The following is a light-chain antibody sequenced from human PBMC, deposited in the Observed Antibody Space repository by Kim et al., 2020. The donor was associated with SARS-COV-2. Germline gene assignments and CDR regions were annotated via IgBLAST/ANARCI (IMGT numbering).Light chain of an antibody. V-gene: IGLV2-18*02. CDR1: SSDVGRYDR. CDR2: EVS. Sequence: QSALTQPPSVSGSPGQSVTISCTGTSSDVGRYDRVSWYQQPPGTVPKLMIYEVSNRPSGVPDRFSGSKSGNTASLTISGLQAEDEADYYCSSYTNRGTYVFGTGTKVTVL. J-gene: IGLJ1*01. CDR3: SSYTNRGTYV.